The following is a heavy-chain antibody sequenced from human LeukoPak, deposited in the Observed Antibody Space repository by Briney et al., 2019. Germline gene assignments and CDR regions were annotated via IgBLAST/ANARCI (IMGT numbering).Heavy chain of an antibody. V-gene: IGHV3-7*01. D-gene: IGHD3-22*01. CDR3: ARESPPQYSYDSSSYLGPMDAFDI. J-gene: IGHJ3*02. Sequence: GGSLRLSCASSGFNFGAYWMSWVRQAPGKGLEWVATIKQDESEKYYVDSVKGRFTISRDNAKNSLYLQMNSLRAEDTAVYYCARESPPQYSYDSSSYLGPMDAFDIWGQGTMVTVSS. CDR2: IKQDESEK. CDR1: GFNFGAYW.